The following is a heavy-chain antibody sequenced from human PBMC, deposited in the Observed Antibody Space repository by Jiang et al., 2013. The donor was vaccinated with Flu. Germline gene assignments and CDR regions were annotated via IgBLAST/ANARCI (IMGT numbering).Heavy chain of an antibody. CDR1: GYTFTGYY. J-gene: IGHJ5*02. D-gene: IGHD6-13*01. V-gene: IGHV1-2*02. CDR3: ARDISTSWSWFDP. Sequence: QSGAEVKKPGASVKVSCKASGYTFTGYYMHWVRQAPGQGLEWMGWINPNNGDTNYAQKFQGRVTMTRDTSISTAYMQLSRLRFDDTAVYYCARDISTSWSWFDPVGSGTLVHRLL. CDR2: INPNNGDT.